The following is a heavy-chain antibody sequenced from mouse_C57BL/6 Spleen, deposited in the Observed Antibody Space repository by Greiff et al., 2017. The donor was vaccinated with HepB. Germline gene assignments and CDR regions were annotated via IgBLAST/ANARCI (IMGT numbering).Heavy chain of an antibody. V-gene: IGHV1-82*01. CDR2: IYPGDGDT. CDR1: GYAFSSSW. CDR3: AREWLLPLGG. J-gene: IGHJ3*01. D-gene: IGHD2-3*01. Sequence: QVQLKESGPELVKPGASVKISCKASGYAFSSSWMNWVKQRPGKGLEWIGRIYPGDGDTNYNGKFKGKATLTADKSSSTAYMQLSSLTSEDSAVYFCAREWLLPLGGWGQGTLVTVSA.